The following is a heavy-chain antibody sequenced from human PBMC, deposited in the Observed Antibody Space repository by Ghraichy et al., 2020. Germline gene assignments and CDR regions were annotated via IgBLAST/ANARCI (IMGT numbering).Heavy chain of an antibody. J-gene: IGHJ3*01. CDR3: ATEGAFDV. Sequence: GGSLRLSCAVSGFTVSDYYMSWVRQAPGKGLDWVSLIYNDGSTYYADSVKGRFTISRDNYKNTLYLQMNSLRAEDTALYYCATEGAFDVWGQGTMVTVSS. CDR1: GFTVSDYY. CDR2: IYNDGST. V-gene: IGHV3-66*01.